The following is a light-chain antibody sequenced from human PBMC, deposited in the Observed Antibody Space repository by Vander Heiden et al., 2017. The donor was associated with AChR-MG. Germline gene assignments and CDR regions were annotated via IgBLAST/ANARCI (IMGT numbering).Light chain of an antibody. Sequence: QSALTQPRSVSGSPGQSVTISCTGTSSNVGGYDYVSWYQHHPGKDPKLMIYDVNKRPSGVPDRVSGSKSGNTASLTISGLHAEDEADYDCCSYAGTYTWVLGGGTKLTVL. CDR2: DVN. V-gene: IGLV2-11*01. J-gene: IGLJ3*02. CDR1: SSNVGGYDY. CDR3: CSYAGTYTWV.